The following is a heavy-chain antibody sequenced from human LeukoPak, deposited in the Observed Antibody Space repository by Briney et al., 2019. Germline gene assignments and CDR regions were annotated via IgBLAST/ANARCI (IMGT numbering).Heavy chain of an antibody. CDR1: GGSFSGYY. CDR2: INHSGST. Sequence: PSETLSLTCAVYGGSFSGYYWSWIRQPPGKGLEWIGEINHSGSTNYKPSLKSRVTMSVDTSNYHFSLKLSFVTAADTAIYYCARVAQYLVGASSTAFFEYWGQGTLVTVSS. J-gene: IGHJ4*02. D-gene: IGHD1-26*01. V-gene: IGHV4-34*01. CDR3: ARVAQYLVGASSTAFFEY.